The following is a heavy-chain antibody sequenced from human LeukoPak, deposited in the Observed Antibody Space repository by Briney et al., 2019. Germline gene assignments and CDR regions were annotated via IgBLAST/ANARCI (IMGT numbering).Heavy chain of an antibody. CDR1: GYSFTSSW. V-gene: IGHV5-51*01. J-gene: IGHJ4*02. CDR2: IYPGDSDT. CDR3: ARQGYSSGWVFDY. Sequence: GESLKIPCKGSGYSFTSSWIGWVRQMPGKGLEWMGIIYPGDSDTRYSPSFQGQVTISADKSISTAYLQWSSLKASDTAMYYCARQGYSSGWVFDYWGQGTLVTVSS. D-gene: IGHD6-19*01.